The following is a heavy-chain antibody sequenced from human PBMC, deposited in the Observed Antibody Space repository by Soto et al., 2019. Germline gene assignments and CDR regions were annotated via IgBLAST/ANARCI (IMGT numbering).Heavy chain of an antibody. D-gene: IGHD2-15*01. CDR2: IYHSGST. CDR3: ARAIVVVVAATRPYYYYYYMDV. J-gene: IGHJ6*03. V-gene: IGHV4-4*02. Sequence: PSETLSLTCAVSSGSISSSNWWSWVRQPPGKGLEWIGEIYHSGSTNYNPSLKSRVTISVDKSKNQFSLKLSSVTAADTAVYYCARAIVVVVAATRPYYYYYYMDVWGKGTTVTVSS. CDR1: SGSISSSNW.